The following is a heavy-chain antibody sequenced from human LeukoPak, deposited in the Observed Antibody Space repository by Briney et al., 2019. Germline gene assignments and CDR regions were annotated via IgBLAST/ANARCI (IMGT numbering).Heavy chain of an antibody. CDR1: GGSISSSSYY. V-gene: IGHV4-39*01. Sequence: SETLSLTRTVSGGSISSSSYYWGWIRQPPGKGLEWIGSIYHSGSTYYNPSLKSRVTISVDTSKNQFSLKLSSVTAADTAVYYCARSIAAAGRAINWFDPWGQGTLVTVSS. CDR3: ARSIAAAGRAINWFDP. D-gene: IGHD6-13*01. CDR2: IYHSGST. J-gene: IGHJ5*02.